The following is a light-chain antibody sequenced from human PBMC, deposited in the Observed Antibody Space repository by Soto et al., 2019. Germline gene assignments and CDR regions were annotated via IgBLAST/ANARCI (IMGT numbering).Light chain of an antibody. Sequence: EIVLTQSPGTLSLSPGERATLSCRASKSVSSSYLAWYQQKPGQAPRLLIYGASSRATGIPDRFSGSGSGTDFTLTISRLEPEDFAVYYCQQYGSSLLFTFGPGTKVDI. CDR1: KSVSSSY. J-gene: IGKJ3*01. CDR3: QQYGSSLLFT. CDR2: GAS. V-gene: IGKV3-20*01.